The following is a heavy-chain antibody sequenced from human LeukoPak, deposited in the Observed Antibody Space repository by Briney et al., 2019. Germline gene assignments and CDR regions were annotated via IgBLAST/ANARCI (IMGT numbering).Heavy chain of an antibody. CDR1: GGSISSYY. CDR3: ARVYFDWLSIDY. CDR2: IYYSGST. Sequence: SETLSLTCTVSGGSISSYYWSWIRQPPGKGLEWIGYIYYSGSTNYNPSLKSRVTISVDTSKNQFSLKLSSVTAADMAVYYCARVYFDWLSIDYWGQGTLVTVSS. D-gene: IGHD3-9*01. J-gene: IGHJ4*02. V-gene: IGHV4-59*01.